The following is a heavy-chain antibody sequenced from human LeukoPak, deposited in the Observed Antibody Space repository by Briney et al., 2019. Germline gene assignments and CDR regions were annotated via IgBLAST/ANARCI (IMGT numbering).Heavy chain of an antibody. J-gene: IGHJ4*02. D-gene: IGHD2-2*01. CDR2: INPNSGGT. CDR1: GYTFTGYY. Sequence: ASVKVSCKASGYTFTGYYMHWVRQAPGQGLEWMGWINPNSGGTNYAQKFQGRVTMTRDTSISTAYMELSRLRSDDTAVYYCARDRCSSTSCYSSFDYWGQGTLVAVSS. V-gene: IGHV1-2*02. CDR3: ARDRCSSTSCYSSFDY.